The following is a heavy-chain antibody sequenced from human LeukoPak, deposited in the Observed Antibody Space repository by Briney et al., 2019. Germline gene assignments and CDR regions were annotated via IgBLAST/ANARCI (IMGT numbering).Heavy chain of an antibody. CDR2: ISWNSGSI. CDR3: AKGLLWSEVYYYYGMDV. D-gene: IGHD3-10*01. V-gene: IGHV3-9*01. CDR1: GFTFNDYS. Sequence: GGSLRLSCAASGFTFNDYSTHWVRQAPGKGLGRVSCISWNSGSIGYAESVKGRFSISRDNAKNSLYLQMDSLNPEDTAVYYCAKGLLWSEVYYYYGMDVWGQGTTVTVSS. J-gene: IGHJ6*02.